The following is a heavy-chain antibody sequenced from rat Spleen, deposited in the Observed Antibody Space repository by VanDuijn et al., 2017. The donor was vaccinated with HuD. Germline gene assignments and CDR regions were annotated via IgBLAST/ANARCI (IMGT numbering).Heavy chain of an antibody. Sequence: EVQLVESDGGLVQPGRSLKLSCAASGFTFSDYYMAWVRQAPTKGLEWVATLSYDATAPYYRDSVKGRFTISRDNAKSTLYLQMNSLRSEDTATYYCTSSLITTVPFDYWGQGVMVTVSS. CDR1: GFTFSDYY. V-gene: IGHV5-29*01. J-gene: IGHJ2*01. CDR2: LSYDATAP. D-gene: IGHD1-1*01. CDR3: TSSLITTVPFDY.